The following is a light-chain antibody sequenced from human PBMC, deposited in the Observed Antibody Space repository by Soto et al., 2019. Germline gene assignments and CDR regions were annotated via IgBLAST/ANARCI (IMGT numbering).Light chain of an antibody. J-gene: IGKJ1*01. CDR1: QSINAW. V-gene: IGKV1-5*01. CDR3: QQYHRYST. CDR2: DVS. Sequence: DIQMTQAPSTLSASVGDRVTITCRASQSINAWLAWYQQKPGKAPKLLIYDVSTLDSGVPSRFSGSASGTEFTPTISYLESDDFATYYCQQYHRYSTFGQGTKVDIK.